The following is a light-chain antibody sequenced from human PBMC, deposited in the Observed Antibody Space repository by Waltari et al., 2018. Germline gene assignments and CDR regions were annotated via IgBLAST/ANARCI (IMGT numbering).Light chain of an antibody. J-gene: IGLJ2*01. V-gene: IGLV1-40*01. CDR2: GTS. CDR1: GSNLGTGSD. Sequence: QSVLTQPPSLSGAPGQRVSISCTGTGSNLGTGSDVHWYQQLPGKAPILLIYGTSSRPPGVPDRFFGSLSGTSASLAIIGLQVEDEADYYCQSYDTSLSVVFGGGTKLTVL. CDR3: QSYDTSLSVV.